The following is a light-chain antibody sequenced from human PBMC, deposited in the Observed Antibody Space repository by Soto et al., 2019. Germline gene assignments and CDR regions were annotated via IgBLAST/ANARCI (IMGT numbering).Light chain of an antibody. Sequence: IPMTQSPSTLSAFCLYRYTFIFRSSQSINNWLAWYQQRPGTAPKILIYAASTLQSGVPSRFSGSASGTEFTLTISYLESDDFATYYCQQYHRYSTFGQGTKVDI. V-gene: IGKV1-5*02. J-gene: IGKJ1*01. CDR1: QSINNW. CDR3: QQYHRYST. CDR2: AAS.